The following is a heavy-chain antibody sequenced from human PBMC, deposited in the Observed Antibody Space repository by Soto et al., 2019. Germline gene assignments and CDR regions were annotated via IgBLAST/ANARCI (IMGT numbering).Heavy chain of an antibody. D-gene: IGHD2-15*01. CDR3: VRNLASGGTYYFDY. V-gene: IGHV3-72*01. CDR2: VRNKANSYTT. CDR1: GFTFSDHY. J-gene: IGHJ4*02. Sequence: EVQLVESGGGLVEPGGSLRLSCAASGFTFSDHYMDWVRQAPGKGLEWIGRVRNKANSYTTEYAASVRGRFTVSRDDSMNSLYLQMNSLKTEDTAMYYCVRNLASGGTYYFDYWGQGTLVTVSS.